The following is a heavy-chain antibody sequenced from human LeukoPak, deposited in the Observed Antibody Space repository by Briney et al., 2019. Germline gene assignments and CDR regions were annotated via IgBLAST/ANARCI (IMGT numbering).Heavy chain of an antibody. J-gene: IGHJ1*01. CDR2: ISAYNGNT. V-gene: IGHV1-18*01. CDR3: ARDLGVVINAMYFQH. D-gene: IGHD3-3*01. Sequence: GASVKVSCKASGYTFTSYGISWVRQAPGQGLEWMGWISAYNGNTNYAQKLQGRVTMTTDTSTSTAYMELRSLRSDDTAVYYCARDLGVVINAMYFQHWGQGTQVTVSS. CDR1: GYTFTSYG.